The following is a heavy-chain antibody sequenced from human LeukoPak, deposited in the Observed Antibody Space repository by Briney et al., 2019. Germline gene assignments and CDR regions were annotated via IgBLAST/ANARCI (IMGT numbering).Heavy chain of an antibody. D-gene: IGHD6-13*01. J-gene: IGHJ4*02. Sequence: GGSLRLSCAASGFTFSSYSMNWVRQAPGKGLEWVSSISSSISYIYYADSVKGRFTISRDNAKNSLYLQMNSLRAEDTAVYYCARFAGNPTHFDYWGQGTLVTVSS. CDR2: ISSSISYI. CDR1: GFTFSSYS. CDR3: ARFAGNPTHFDY. V-gene: IGHV3-21*01.